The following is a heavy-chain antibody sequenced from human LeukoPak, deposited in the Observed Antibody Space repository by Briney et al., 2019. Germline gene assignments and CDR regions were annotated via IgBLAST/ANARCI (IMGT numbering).Heavy chain of an antibody. D-gene: IGHD3-10*01. CDR3: AKSNGYGLVDI. V-gene: IGHV4-34*01. CDR1: GGSFSGYY. J-gene: IGHJ3*02. Sequence: SETLSLTCAVYGGSFSGYYWSWIRQPPGKGLEWIGEINHSGSTNYNPSLKSRVTISVDTSKNQFSLKLSSVTAADTTVYYCAKSNGYGLVDIWGQGTMVTVSS. CDR2: INHSGST.